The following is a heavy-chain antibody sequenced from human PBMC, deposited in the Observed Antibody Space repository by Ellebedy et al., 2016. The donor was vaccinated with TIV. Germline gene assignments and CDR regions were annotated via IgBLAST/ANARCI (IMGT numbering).Heavy chain of an antibody. CDR3: ASSVGKGDYFDY. J-gene: IGHJ4*02. Sequence: SETLSLTXAVYGGSFSGYYWSWIRQPPGKGLEWIGEINHSGSTNYNPSLKSRVTISVDTSKNQFSLKLSSVTAADTAVYYCASSVGKGDYFDYWGQGTLVTVSS. D-gene: IGHD4-23*01. CDR1: GGSFSGYY. CDR2: INHSGST. V-gene: IGHV4-34*01.